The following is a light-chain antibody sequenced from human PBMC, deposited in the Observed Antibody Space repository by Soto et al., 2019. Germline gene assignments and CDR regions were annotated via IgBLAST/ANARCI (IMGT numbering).Light chain of an antibody. CDR2: DAS. V-gene: IGKV3-20*01. CDR3: QQYSSSPRT. Sequence: EIVMTQSPATLSVSPGERATLSCRASQSVSIDLAWYQQKVGQAPRLLIYDASNRATGVPDRFSGSGSGTDFSLTISRLEPEDFAVYHCQQYSSSPRTFGQGTRLEI. CDR1: QSVSID. J-gene: IGKJ5*01.